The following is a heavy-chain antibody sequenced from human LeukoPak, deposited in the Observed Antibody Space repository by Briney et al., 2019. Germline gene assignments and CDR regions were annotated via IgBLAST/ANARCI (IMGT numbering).Heavy chain of an antibody. D-gene: IGHD6-19*01. Sequence: ASVKVSCKASGYTFTGYYMHWVRQAPGQGLEWMGWINPNSGGTNYAQKFQGRVTMTRDTSISTAYMELSRLRPDDTAVYYCARDPARYSSGWPQFYHYYYGMDVWGQGTTVTVSS. CDR1: GYTFTGYY. CDR2: INPNSGGT. CDR3: ARDPARYSSGWPQFYHYYYGMDV. V-gene: IGHV1-2*02. J-gene: IGHJ6*02.